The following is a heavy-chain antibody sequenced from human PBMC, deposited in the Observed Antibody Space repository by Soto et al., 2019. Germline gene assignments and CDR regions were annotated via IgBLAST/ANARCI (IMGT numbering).Heavy chain of an antibody. CDR3: ARDTYISSSHYYYGMDV. Sequence: ASVKVSCKASGYTFTGYYMHWVRQAPGQGLEWMGWINPNSGGTNYAQKFQGRVTMTRDTSISTAYMELSRLRSDDTDVYYCARDTYISSSHYYYGMDVWGQGTTVTVSS. D-gene: IGHD6-6*01. CDR2: INPNSGGT. CDR1: GYTFTGYY. J-gene: IGHJ6*02. V-gene: IGHV1-2*02.